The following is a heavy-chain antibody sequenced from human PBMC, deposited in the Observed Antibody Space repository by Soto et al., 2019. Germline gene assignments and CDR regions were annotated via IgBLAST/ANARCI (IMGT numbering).Heavy chain of an antibody. D-gene: IGHD1-26*01. V-gene: IGHV3-30*18. CDR1: GFSFSYYG. CDR3: AKASAQWELPCFDY. CDR2: ISFDGSNK. Sequence: QVQLVESGGGVVQPGRSLRLSCAASGFSFSYYGMHWVRQAPGKGLEWVTVISFDGSNKYYADSVKGRFTISRDNSKNTLYRQMNSLRAEDTAVYYCAKASAQWELPCFDYWGQGTLVTVSS. J-gene: IGHJ4*02.